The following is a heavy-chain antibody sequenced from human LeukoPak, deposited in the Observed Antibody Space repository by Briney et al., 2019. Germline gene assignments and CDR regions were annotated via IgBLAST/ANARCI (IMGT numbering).Heavy chain of an antibody. CDR3: GRVNGDSAWVDP. CDR1: GFTFSSYS. Sequence: GGSLRLSCAASGFTFSSYSMNWVRQAPGKGLEWVSSISSSSSYIYYTDSVKGRFTISRDNAKNSLYLQMNSLRAEDTAVYYCGRVNGDSAWVDPWGQGTLVTASS. J-gene: IGHJ5*02. D-gene: IGHD3-10*01. CDR2: ISSSSSYI. V-gene: IGHV3-21*01.